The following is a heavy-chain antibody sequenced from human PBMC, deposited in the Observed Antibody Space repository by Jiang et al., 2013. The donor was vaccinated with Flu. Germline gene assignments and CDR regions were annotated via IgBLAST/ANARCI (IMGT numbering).Heavy chain of an antibody. D-gene: IGHD1-1*01. CDR3: ARDHYWSDRYYYYPMDV. CDR2: IVPILGMT. J-gene: IGHJ6*02. V-gene: IGHV1-69*15. Sequence: TSWVRQAPGQGLEWMGRIVPILGMTNYAQKFQGRVTITADESTSTAYMELSSLRSEDTAVYYCARDHYWSDRYYYYPMDVWGQGTTVTVSS.